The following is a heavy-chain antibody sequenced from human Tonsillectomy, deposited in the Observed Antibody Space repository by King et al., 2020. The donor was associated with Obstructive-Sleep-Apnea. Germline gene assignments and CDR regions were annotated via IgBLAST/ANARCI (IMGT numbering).Heavy chain of an antibody. CDR2: IYHSGST. D-gene: IGHD3-10*01. CDR3: ARGISEVLLWFGESTPDDY. Sequence: VQLQESGPGLVKPSETLSLTCTVSGYSISSGYYWGWIRQPPGKGLEWIGSIYHSGSTYYNPSLKSRATISVDTPKNQFSLKLSSVTAADTAVYYCARGISEVLLWFGESTPDDYWGQGTLVTVSS. V-gene: IGHV4-38-2*02. J-gene: IGHJ4*02. CDR1: GYSISSGYY.